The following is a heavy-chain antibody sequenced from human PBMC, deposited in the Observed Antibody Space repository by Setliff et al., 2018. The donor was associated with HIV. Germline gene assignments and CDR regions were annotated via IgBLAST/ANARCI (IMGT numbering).Heavy chain of an antibody. CDR1: GYTLTTFG. D-gene: IGHD1-26*01. CDR2: INTETGNP. Sequence: ASVKVSCKASGYTLTTFGISWVRQARGQGLEGMGWINTETGNPMYAQGFRGRFVFSLDTSVSTAYLQITSLKTEDTAMYYCARVGSYWSTFDYWGQGALVTVSS. V-gene: IGHV7-4-1*02. J-gene: IGHJ4*02. CDR3: ARVGSYWSTFDY.